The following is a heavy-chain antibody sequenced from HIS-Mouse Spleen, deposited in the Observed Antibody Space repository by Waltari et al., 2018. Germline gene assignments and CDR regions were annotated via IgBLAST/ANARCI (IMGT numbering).Heavy chain of an antibody. V-gene: IGHV4-4*07. CDR2: IYTSGST. CDR1: GGSISRSH. D-gene: IGHD4-4*01. CDR3: AREVTTVTNYDAFDI. Sequence: QVQLQESGPGLVKPSETLSLTCTVPGGSISRSHWTWIRQPAGKGLAWIGRIYTSGSTNYNTALKSRVTMSVDTSKNQFSLKLSSVTAADTAVYYCAREVTTVTNYDAFDIWGQGTMVTVSS. J-gene: IGHJ3*02.